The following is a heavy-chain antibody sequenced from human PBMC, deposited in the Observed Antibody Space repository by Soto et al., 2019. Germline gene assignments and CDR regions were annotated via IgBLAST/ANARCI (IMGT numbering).Heavy chain of an antibody. J-gene: IGHJ4*02. V-gene: IGHV3-23*01. Sequence: PGGSLRLSCAASGLTFSSYAMSWVRQAPGKGLEWVSHISNSGRSTKYADSVKGRFTISRDNSKYTLYLQMNSLRAEDTAIYYCAKGALAYYDFWSWGQGTLVTVSS. CDR1: GLTFSSYA. CDR2: ISNSGRST. CDR3: AKGALAYYDFWS. D-gene: IGHD3-3*01.